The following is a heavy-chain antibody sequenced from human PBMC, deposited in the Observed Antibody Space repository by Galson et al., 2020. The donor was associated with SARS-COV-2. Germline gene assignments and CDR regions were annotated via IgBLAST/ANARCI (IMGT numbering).Heavy chain of an antibody. CDR3: AREAGATQFRNDYYGMDV. J-gene: IGHJ6*02. CDR2: ISSSSSTI. Sequence: GESLKISCAASGFTFSSYSMNWVRQAPGKGLEWVSYISSSSSTIYYADSVKGRFTISRDNAKNSLYLQMNSLRDEDTAVYYCAREAGATQFRNDYYGMDVWGQGTSVTVSS. V-gene: IGHV3-48*02. CDR1: GFTFSSYS. D-gene: IGHD2-15*01.